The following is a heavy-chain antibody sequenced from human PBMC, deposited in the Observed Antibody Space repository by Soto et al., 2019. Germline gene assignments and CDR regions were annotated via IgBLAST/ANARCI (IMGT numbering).Heavy chain of an antibody. V-gene: IGHV5-10-1*01. CDR2: IDPSDSYT. CDR1: GYSFTSYW. D-gene: IGHD6-13*01. CDR3: ARLFAGSWGADV. J-gene: IGHJ6*02. Sequence: PWDSLKISCKGSGYSFTSYWISWVRQMPGKGLEWMGRIDPSDSYTNYSPSFQGHVTISADKSISTAYLQWSSLKASDTAMYYCARLFAGSWGADVWGQGTTVIVSS.